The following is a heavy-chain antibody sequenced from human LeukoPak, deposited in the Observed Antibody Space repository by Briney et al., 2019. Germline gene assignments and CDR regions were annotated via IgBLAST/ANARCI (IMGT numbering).Heavy chain of an antibody. CDR3: EKGANVAGAGAYWSDP. CDR1: GFTFDDYA. V-gene: IGHV3-9*01. J-gene: IGHJ5*02. Sequence: GGSLRLSCAASGFTFDDYAMHWVRQVPGKGLEWVSGISWNSGSIGYADSVKGRFTISRDNAKNSLYLQMNSLRAEDTALYYFEKGANVAGAGAYWSDPWGQGTLVTVSP. CDR2: ISWNSGSI. D-gene: IGHD6-19*01.